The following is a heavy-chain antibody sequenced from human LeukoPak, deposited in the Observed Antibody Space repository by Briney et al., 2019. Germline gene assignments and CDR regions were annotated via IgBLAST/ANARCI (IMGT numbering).Heavy chain of an antibody. CDR1: GGTFSSYA. J-gene: IGHJ4*02. CDR2: INPNSGGT. D-gene: IGHD1-26*01. V-gene: IGHV1-2*02. CDR3: ARGRRVGATTAYY. Sequence: ASVKVSCKASGGTFSSYAISWVRQAPGQGLEWMGWINPNSGGTNYAQKFQGRVTMTRDTSISTAYMELSRLRSDDTAVYYCARGRRVGATTAYYWGQGTLVTVSS.